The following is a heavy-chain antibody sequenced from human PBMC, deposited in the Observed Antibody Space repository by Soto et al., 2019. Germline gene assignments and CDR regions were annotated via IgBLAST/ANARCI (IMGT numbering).Heavy chain of an antibody. V-gene: IGHV4-61*01. CDR1: GDSVSSGSYY. D-gene: IGHD2-2*01. CDR3: ARTFCSTTSCQAHGMDV. J-gene: IGHJ6*02. CDR2: LYYTGTT. Sequence: QVQLQESGPGLVKPSETLSLTCTVSGDSVSSGSYYWTWIRQPPGKGLEWIGYLYYTGTTNYNPSLKRRVTMSLDTSSNPFSLRLSSVTAADTAVYFCARTFCSTTSCQAHGMDVWGQGTSVTVSS.